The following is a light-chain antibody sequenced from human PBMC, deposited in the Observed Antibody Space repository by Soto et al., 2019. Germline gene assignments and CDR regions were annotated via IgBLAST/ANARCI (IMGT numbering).Light chain of an antibody. Sequence: EIVLTQSPGTLSLSPGERATLSCRASQSVSSSYLAWYQQKPGQAPRLLIYAASSRATGIPDRFSGSGSGTDFPLTISRLEPEDFAVYNCQQYGSSPLTFGGGTKVEIK. J-gene: IGKJ4*01. CDR3: QQYGSSPLT. CDR2: AAS. CDR1: QSVSSSY. V-gene: IGKV3-20*01.